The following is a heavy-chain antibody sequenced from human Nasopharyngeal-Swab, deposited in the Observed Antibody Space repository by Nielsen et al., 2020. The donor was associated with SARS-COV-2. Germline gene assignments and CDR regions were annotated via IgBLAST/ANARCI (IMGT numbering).Heavy chain of an antibody. V-gene: IGHV4-59*01. Sequence: SETLSLTCTVSGGSISSYYWSWIRQPPGKGLEWIGYIYYSGSTNYNPSLKSRVTISVDTSKNQFSLSLTSVTAADTAVYYCARAPVGSGYRYFDYWGQGALVTVSS. D-gene: IGHD3-3*01. J-gene: IGHJ4*02. CDR1: GGSISSYY. CDR2: IYYSGST. CDR3: ARAPVGSGYRYFDY.